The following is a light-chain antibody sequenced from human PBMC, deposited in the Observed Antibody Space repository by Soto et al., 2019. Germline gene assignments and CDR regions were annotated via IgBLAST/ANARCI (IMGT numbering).Light chain of an antibody. V-gene: IGKV1-5*01. J-gene: IGKJ1*01. CDR3: QHYNSDPWT. CDR2: DAS. Sequence: DIEMTQSPSTLSASVGDRVTNTCRASQTIRRWLAWYQQRPRKAPKVLIYDASTLESGVPARFSGSGSETQFSLTISSLQPEDSATYYCQHYNSDPWTFGQGTKV. CDR1: QTIRRW.